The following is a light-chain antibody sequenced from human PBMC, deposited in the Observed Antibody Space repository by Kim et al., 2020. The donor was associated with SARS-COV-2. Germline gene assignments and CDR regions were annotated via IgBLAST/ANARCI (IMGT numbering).Light chain of an antibody. CDR1: SSNIGNNY. CDR2: DNN. Sequence: TVTSSCAGGSSNIGNNYVSWYQKHPATAPPHLLYDNNKRPPAMPAGCSASTSGASATLGITGRQTGDEADYFCGTWDHSLSEGVVFGGGTQLTVL. CDR3: GTWDHSLSEGVV. V-gene: IGLV1-51*01. J-gene: IGLJ2*01.